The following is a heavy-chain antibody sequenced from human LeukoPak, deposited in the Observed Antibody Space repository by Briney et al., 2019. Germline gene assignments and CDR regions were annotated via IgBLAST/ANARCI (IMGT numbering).Heavy chain of an antibody. Sequence: HPGGSLRLSCAASGFTFSSYAMSWVRQAPGKGLEWVSAISGSSGNTYYADSVKGRLTISRDNSKNTLYLQMNSLRAEDTAFYYCARMSLHDILNGYKTDAFDIWGPGTMVTVSS. V-gene: IGHV3-23*01. D-gene: IGHD3-9*01. CDR3: ARMSLHDILNGYKTDAFDI. CDR2: ISGSSGNT. J-gene: IGHJ3*02. CDR1: GFTFSSYA.